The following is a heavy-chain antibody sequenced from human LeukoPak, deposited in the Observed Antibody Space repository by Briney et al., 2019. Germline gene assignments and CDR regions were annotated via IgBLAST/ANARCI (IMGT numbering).Heavy chain of an antibody. D-gene: IGHD4-17*01. Sequence: SETLSLTCAVSGGSISSGGYSWSWIRQPPGKGLEWIGYIYHSGSTYYNPSLKSRVTISVDRSKNQFSLKLSSVTAADTAVYYCARSMDTVYGDYATGAFDIWGQGTMVTVSS. CDR2: IYHSGST. V-gene: IGHV4-30-2*01. CDR1: GGSISSGGYS. J-gene: IGHJ3*02. CDR3: ARSMDTVYGDYATGAFDI.